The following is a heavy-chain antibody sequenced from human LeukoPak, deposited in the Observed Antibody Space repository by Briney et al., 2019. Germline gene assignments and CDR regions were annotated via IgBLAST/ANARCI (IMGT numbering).Heavy chain of an antibody. CDR1: GFTFSGYN. CDR2: ISRSGSTK. J-gene: IGHJ6*04. V-gene: IGHV3-11*04. CDR3: AELGITMIGGV. D-gene: IGHD3-10*02. Sequence: KPGGSLRLSCAASGFTFSGYNMRWIRQAPGKGLEWVSSISRSGSTKYYADSVKGRFTISRDNAKNSLFLQMNSLRAEDTAVYYCAELGITMIGGVWGKGTTVTISS.